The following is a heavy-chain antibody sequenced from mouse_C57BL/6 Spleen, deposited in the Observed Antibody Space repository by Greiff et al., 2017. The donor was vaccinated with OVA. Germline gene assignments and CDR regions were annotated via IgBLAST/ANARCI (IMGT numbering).Heavy chain of an antibody. Sequence: LQPGAELVKPGASVKMSCKASGYTFTSYWITWVKQRPGQGLEWIGDIYPGSGSTNYNEKFKSKATLTVDTSSSTAYMQLSSLTSEDSAVYYCARIYYGSSFDYWGQGTTLTVSS. CDR1: GYTFTSYW. D-gene: IGHD1-1*01. CDR2: IYPGSGST. J-gene: IGHJ2*01. V-gene: IGHV1-55*01. CDR3: ARIYYGSSFDY.